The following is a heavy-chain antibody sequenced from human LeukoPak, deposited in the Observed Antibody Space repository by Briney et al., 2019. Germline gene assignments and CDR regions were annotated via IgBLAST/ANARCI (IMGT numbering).Heavy chain of an antibody. J-gene: IGHJ6*03. V-gene: IGHV1-69*13. CDR3: ARDGGIAARPGVNYYYYYMDV. Sequence: SVKVSCKASGGTFSSYAISWVRQAPGQGLEWMGGIIPIFGTANYAQKFQGRVTITADESTSTAYMELSSLRSEDTAVYYCARDGGIAARPGVNYYYYYMDVWGKGTTVTVSS. D-gene: IGHD6-6*01. CDR1: GGTFSSYA. CDR2: IIPIFGTA.